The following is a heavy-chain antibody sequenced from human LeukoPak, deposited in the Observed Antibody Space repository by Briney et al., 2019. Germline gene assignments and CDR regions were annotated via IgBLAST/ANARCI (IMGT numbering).Heavy chain of an antibody. CDR2: IYYSGST. CDR3: ARSVDTAMVHFDD. V-gene: IGHV4-31*03. CDR1: GGSISSGGYY. D-gene: IGHD5-18*01. J-gene: IGHJ4*02. Sequence: SETLSLTCTVSGGSISSGGYYWSWIRQHPGKGLEWIGYIYYSGSTYYNPSLKSRVTISVDTSKNQFSLKLSSVTAADTAVYYCARSVDTAMVHFDDWGQGTLVTVSS.